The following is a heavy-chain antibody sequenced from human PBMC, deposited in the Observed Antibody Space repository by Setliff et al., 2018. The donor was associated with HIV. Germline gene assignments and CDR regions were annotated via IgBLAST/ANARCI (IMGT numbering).Heavy chain of an antibody. D-gene: IGHD2-21*01. J-gene: IGHJ5*02. CDR1: GGSLSNYA. CDR3: ARGGPARVALLYWFDP. Sequence: SVKVSCKASGGSLSNYAFSWVRQAPGQGLEWMGGIIPIFGTPNYARKFQGRVTLNADGSTSTVYMELNSLTSEDTAVYFCARGGPARVALLYWFDPWGQGTLVTVSS. CDR2: IIPIFGTP. V-gene: IGHV1-69*13.